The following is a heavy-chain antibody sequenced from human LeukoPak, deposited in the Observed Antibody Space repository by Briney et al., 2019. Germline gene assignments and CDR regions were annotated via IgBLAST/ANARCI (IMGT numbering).Heavy chain of an antibody. CDR3: ARDEQLVLGYFQH. V-gene: IGHV3-11*05. CDR2: ISSGSTYT. J-gene: IGHJ1*01. Sequence: GGSLRLSCAASGFTFSDNYMNWIRQAPGKGLEWVSYISSGSTYTNYADSVKGRFTISRDNAKKSLYLQMNSLRAEDTAVYYCARDEQLVLGYFQHRGQGTLVTVSS. CDR1: GFTFSDNY. D-gene: IGHD6-13*01.